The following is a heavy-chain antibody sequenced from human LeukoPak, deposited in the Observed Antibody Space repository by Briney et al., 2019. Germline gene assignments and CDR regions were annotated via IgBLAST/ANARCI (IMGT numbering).Heavy chain of an antibody. CDR3: AIVQGGGYRTADY. D-gene: IGHD6-19*01. Sequence: GGSLRLSCAASGFTFNNYLMHWVRQAPGKGLDWVAVIVEDGTNQYYADSVKGRFTISRDNSKNTLFLQMNSLRSEDTAMYYCAIVQGGGYRTADYWGQGTLLTLSS. CDR2: IVEDGTNQ. CDR1: GFTFNNYL. V-gene: IGHV3-30*04. J-gene: IGHJ4*02.